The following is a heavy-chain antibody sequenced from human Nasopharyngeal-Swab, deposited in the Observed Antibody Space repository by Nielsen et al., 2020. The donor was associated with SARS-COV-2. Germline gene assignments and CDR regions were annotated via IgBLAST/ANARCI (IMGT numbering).Heavy chain of an antibody. CDR3: TRGSLRTAPDC. J-gene: IGHJ4*02. V-gene: IGHV4-59*12. CDR1: GASISSDY. CDR2: VSYSGRT. Sequence: SETLSLTCAVSGASISSDYWGWIRQPPGKGLEWIGCVSYSGRTDYNPSLKSRVTISIDTSKKHFSLVLSSLTAADTALYYCTRGSLRTAPDCWGQGTLVTV. D-gene: IGHD4-17*01.